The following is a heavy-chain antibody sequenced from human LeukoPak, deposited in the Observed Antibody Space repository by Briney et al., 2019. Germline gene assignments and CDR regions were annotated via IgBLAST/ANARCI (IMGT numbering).Heavy chain of an antibody. CDR2: INAGNGNT. CDR1: GYTFTSYA. V-gene: IGHV1-3*01. CDR3: ARTGENPPAATLYGMDV. J-gene: IGHJ6*02. D-gene: IGHD2-15*01. Sequence: ASVKVSCKASGYTFTSYAMHWVRQATGQRLEWMGWINAGNGNTKYSQKFQGRVTITRDTSASTAYMELSSLRSEDTAVYYCARTGENPPAATLYGMDVWGQGTTVTVSS.